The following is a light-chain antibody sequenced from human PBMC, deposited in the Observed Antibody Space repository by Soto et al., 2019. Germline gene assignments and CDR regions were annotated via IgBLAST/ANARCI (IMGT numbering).Light chain of an antibody. CDR3: QVWDGSAVI. J-gene: IGLJ2*01. Sequence: SYELTQALSVSVALGQTARITCGGNNIGSKSVHWFQQRPGQAPVLVIHRDGNRPSGIPERFSGSNSGNTATLTVSSALAGDEADYYCQVWDGSAVIFGGGTKVTVL. CDR2: RDG. V-gene: IGLV3-9*01. CDR1: NIGSKS.